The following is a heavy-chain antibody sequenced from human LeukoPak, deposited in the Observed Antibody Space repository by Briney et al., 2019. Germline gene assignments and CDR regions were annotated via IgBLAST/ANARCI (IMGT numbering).Heavy chain of an antibody. CDR3: ARAGFALAPHRGTPFDY. CDR1: GFTFSIYA. V-gene: IGHV4-34*01. Sequence: SGGSLRLSCAASGFTFSIYAMTWVRQAPGKGLEWIGEINHSGSTNYSPSLKSRVTISVNTSKNQFSLKLTSVTAADTAVYYCARAGFALAPHRGTPFDYWGQGTLVTVSS. D-gene: IGHD6-6*01. J-gene: IGHJ4*02. CDR2: INHSGST.